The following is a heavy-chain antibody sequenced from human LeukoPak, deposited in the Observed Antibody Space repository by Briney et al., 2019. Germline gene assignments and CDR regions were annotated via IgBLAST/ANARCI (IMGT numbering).Heavy chain of an antibody. J-gene: IGHJ6*02. V-gene: IGHV1-2*04. CDR2: INPNSGGT. CDR1: GYTFTGYY. Sequence: SVTVSCMASGYTFTGYYMHWVRPAPGQGLEWMGWINPNSGGTNYAQKFQGWVTMTRDTSISTAYMELSRLRSDDTAVYYCARVDLYYYGMDVWGQGTTVTVSS. CDR3: ARVDLYYYGMDV. D-gene: IGHD3-9*01.